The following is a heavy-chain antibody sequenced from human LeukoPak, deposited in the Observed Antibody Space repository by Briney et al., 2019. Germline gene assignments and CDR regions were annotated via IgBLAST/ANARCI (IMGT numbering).Heavy chain of an antibody. Sequence: RSSETLSLTCAVSGGSISSSNWWSWVRQPPGKGLEWIGEIYHSGSTNYNPSLKSRVTISVDKSKNQFSLKLSSVTAADTAVYYCARVRSGYYRDFDYWGQGTLVTVSS. D-gene: IGHD3-3*01. CDR2: IYHSGST. J-gene: IGHJ4*02. CDR3: ARVRSGYYRDFDY. V-gene: IGHV4-4*02. CDR1: GGSISSSNW.